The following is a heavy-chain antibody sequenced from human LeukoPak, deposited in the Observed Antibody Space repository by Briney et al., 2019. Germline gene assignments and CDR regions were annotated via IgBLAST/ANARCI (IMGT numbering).Heavy chain of an antibody. CDR2: IIPIFGKA. D-gene: IGHD3-10*01. CDR1: GGTFSSYA. CDR3: ARDSDGSGSQYYYYYYMDV. V-gene: IGHV1-69*05. J-gene: IGHJ6*03. Sequence: ASVKVSCKASGGTFSSYAISWVRQAPGQGLEWIGGIIPIFGKANYAQKLQGRVTITTDESTSTAYMELSSLRSEDTAVYYCARDSDGSGSQYYYYYYMDVWGKGTTVTVSS.